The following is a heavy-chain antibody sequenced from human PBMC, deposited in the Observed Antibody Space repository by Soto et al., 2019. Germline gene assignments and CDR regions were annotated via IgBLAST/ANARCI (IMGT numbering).Heavy chain of an antibody. CDR3: AKGFTLIDSRGWFDP. V-gene: IGHV3-23*01. J-gene: IGHJ5*02. Sequence: GGSLRLSCAASGFTFSSYAMSWVRQAPGKGLEWVSAISGSGGSTYYADSVKGRFTISRDNSKNTLYLQMNSLRAEDTAVYYCAKGFTLIDSRGWFDPWGQGTLVTVSS. D-gene: IGHD3-16*01. CDR1: GFTFSSYA. CDR2: ISGSGGST.